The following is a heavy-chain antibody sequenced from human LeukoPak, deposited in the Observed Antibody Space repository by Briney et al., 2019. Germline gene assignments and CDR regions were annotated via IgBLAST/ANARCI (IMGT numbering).Heavy chain of an antibody. CDR2: ISWNSGSI. CDR1: GFTFDDYA. CDR3: AKASLGDYFDY. Sequence: GGSLRLSCAASGFTFDDYAMHWVRQAPGKGVEWVSGISWNSGSIGYADSVKGRFTISRDNAKNSLYPQMNSLRAEDMALYYCAKASLGDYFDYWGQGTLVTVSS. D-gene: IGHD1-26*01. V-gene: IGHV3-9*03. J-gene: IGHJ4*02.